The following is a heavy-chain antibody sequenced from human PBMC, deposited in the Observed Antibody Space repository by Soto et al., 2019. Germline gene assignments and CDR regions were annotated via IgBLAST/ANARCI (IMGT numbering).Heavy chain of an antibody. CDR3: AKAKNDYNWDNRPPFDY. D-gene: IGHD1-20*01. V-gene: IGHV3-23*01. CDR2: ISANDVGT. J-gene: IGHJ4*02. Sequence: GGSLRLSCEASGFTLRSYAMTWIRQAPGKGLEWVSLISANDVGTYYAESVKTRFTISTDQSRNTVYLQMDSLRADDTANYYCAKAKNDYNWDNRPPFDYWGQGTLVTVSS. CDR1: GFTLRSYA.